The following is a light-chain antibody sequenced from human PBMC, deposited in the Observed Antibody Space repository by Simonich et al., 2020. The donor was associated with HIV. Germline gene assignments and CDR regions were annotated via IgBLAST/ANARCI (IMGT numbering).Light chain of an antibody. CDR2: AAS. J-gene: IGKJ5*01. CDR1: QSISSY. CDR3: QQSYNTLSIT. Sequence: DIQMTQSPYSLSASVGDRVNITCRTSQSISSYLNWYQHKPGKAPKLLIYAASSLQSAVPSRFSGSGSGTDFTLTISSLQPEDFATYYCQQSYNTLSITFGQGTRLEIK. V-gene: IGKV1-39*01.